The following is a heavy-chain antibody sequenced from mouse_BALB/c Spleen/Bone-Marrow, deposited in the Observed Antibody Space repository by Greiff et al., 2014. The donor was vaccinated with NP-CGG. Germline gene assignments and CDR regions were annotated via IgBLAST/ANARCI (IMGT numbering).Heavy chain of an antibody. Sequence: EVQLVESGAELVKPGASVKLSCTASGFNIRDTYMHWVKQRPEQGLEWIGRIDPANGNTKYNPKFQGKATITADTSSNTAYLQLSSLTSEDTAAYYCARWEYYAMDYWGQGTSVTVSS. V-gene: IGHV14-3*02. J-gene: IGHJ4*01. D-gene: IGHD4-1*01. CDR1: GFNIRDTY. CDR3: ARWEYYAMDY. CDR2: IDPANGNT.